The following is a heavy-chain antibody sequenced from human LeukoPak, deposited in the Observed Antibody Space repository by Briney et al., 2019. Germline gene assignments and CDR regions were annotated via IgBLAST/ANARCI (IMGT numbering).Heavy chain of an antibody. CDR1: GFTFSNCG. J-gene: IGHJ4*02. D-gene: IGHD1-1*01. CDR3: ARCTTGRTFGSLREIKRSREIDY. CDR2: IHYDGSNT. Sequence: GGSLRLSCAASGFTFSNCGMHWVRQAPGKGLEWVAFIHYDGSNTYYADSVKGRFTISRDNSKNSLYLQMNSLRVEDTAVYYCARCTTGRTFGSLREIKRSREIDYWGQGTLVTVSS. V-gene: IGHV3-30*02.